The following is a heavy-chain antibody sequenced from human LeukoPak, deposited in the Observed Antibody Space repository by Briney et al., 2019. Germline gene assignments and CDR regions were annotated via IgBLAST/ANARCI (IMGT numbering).Heavy chain of an antibody. D-gene: IGHD3-16*02. CDR1: GYTFTSYG. J-gene: IGHJ4*02. V-gene: IGHV1-18*01. Sequence: ASVKLSCKASGYTFTSYGISWVRQAPGQGLEWMGWISAYNGNTNYAQKLQGRVTMTTDTSTSTAYMELRSLRSDDTAVYYCARDNRYYDYVWGSYLYFDYWGQGTLVTVSS. CDR3: ARDNRYYDYVWGSYLYFDY. CDR2: ISAYNGNT.